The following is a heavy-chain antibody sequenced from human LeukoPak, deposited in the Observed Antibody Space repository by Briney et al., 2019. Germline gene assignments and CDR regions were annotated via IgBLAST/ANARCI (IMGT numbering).Heavy chain of an antibody. V-gene: IGHV4-4*07. CDR3: TRDSVGADY. Sequence: SETLSLTCTVSGGSISSHYWSWIRQPAGKGLEWIGRMYISGSINYNPSLKGRVTMSIDTSKNQFSLKLRSVTAADTAVYYCTRDSVGADYWGQGTLVTVSS. CDR1: GGSISSHY. CDR2: MYISGSI. J-gene: IGHJ4*02. D-gene: IGHD1-26*01.